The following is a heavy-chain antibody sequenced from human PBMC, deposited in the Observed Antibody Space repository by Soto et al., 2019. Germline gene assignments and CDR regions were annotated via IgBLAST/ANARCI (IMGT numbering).Heavy chain of an antibody. CDR3: ARKDCSGGSCYSGPTTNWYFDL. D-gene: IGHD2-15*01. CDR2: INHSGST. CDR1: GGSFSGYY. V-gene: IGHV4-34*01. Sequence: QVQLQQWGAGLLKPSETLSLTCAVYGGSFSGYYWSWIRQPPGKGLEWIGEINHSGSTNYNPSLKSRVTISVDTSKNQFSLKLSSVTAADTAVYYCARKDCSGGSCYSGPTTNWYFDLWGRGTLVTVSS. J-gene: IGHJ2*01.